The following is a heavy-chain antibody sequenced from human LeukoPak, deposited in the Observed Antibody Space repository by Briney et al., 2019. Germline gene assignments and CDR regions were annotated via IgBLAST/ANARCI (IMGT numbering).Heavy chain of an antibody. Sequence: PSETLSLTCTVSGASISSIPSYWGWIRQPPGKGLEWIGSIYYTGTTYYSPSLKSRVTISIDTSNNRFSLRLTSVTAADTALYYCARRMPSSGYSYDFWGLGTLVSVSS. D-gene: IGHD6-13*01. V-gene: IGHV4-39*01. J-gene: IGHJ4*02. CDR2: IYYTGTT. CDR3: ARRMPSSGYSYDF. CDR1: GASISSIPSY.